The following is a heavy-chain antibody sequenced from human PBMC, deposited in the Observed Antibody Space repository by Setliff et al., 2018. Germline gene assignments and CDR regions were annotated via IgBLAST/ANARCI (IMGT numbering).Heavy chain of an antibody. Sequence: SETLSLTCSVSGGSISSGSYYWGWIRQSPGKGLEWIGSMYYSGSTYYNPSLKGRVTISLDTSRNQFSLRLTSVTAADTAVYYCASTPRRGLDIRTRVGAFDSWGQGTVVTVSS. V-gene: IGHV4-39*07. CDR2: MYYSGST. J-gene: IGHJ4*02. CDR3: ASTPRRGLDIRTRVGAFDS. CDR1: GGSISSGSYY. D-gene: IGHD1-26*01.